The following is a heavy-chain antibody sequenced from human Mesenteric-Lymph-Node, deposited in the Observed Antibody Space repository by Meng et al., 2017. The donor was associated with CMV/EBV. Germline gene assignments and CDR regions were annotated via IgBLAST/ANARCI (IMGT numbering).Heavy chain of an antibody. D-gene: IGHD3-3*01. CDR3: ARGKAYDIWSGSYTTKYHGMDV. J-gene: IGHJ6*02. Sequence: SLKISCAVSGINFDAHAMHWVRQVPGKGLEWVSGFHLRNGRTGYADSVKGRFTISRDNAKSALYLQMSSLRAEDTAVYYCARGKAYDIWSGSYTTKYHGMDVWGQGTTVTVSS. CDR1: GINFDAHA. CDR2: FHLRNGRT. V-gene: IGHV3-9*01.